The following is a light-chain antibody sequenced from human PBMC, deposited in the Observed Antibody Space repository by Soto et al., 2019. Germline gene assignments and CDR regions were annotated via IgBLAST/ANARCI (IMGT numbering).Light chain of an antibody. Sequence: EIVLTQSPSTLSLSPGEGATLFCRAIQSVTSSSIAWHQQKPGQAPRLLIYGASTRATGIPARFSGSGSGTAFTLTISSLQSEDFAVYYCQQYNNWPPITFGQGTRLEIK. V-gene: IGKV3-15*01. CDR3: QQYNNWPPIT. CDR2: GAS. CDR1: QSVTSS. J-gene: IGKJ5*01.